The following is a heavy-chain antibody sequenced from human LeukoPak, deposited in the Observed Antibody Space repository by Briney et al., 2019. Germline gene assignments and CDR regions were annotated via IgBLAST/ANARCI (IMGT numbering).Heavy chain of an antibody. CDR1: GGSISSSNW. V-gene: IGHV4-4*02. D-gene: IGHD3-10*01. CDR2: IYHSGST. CDR3: ASFDYYGSGSYPG. J-gene: IGHJ4*02. Sequence: SGTLSLTCAVSGGSISSSNWWSWVRQPPGKGLEWIGEIYHSGSTNYNPSLKSRVTISVDKSKNQFSLKLSSVTAADTAVYYCASFDYYGSGSYPGWGQGTLVTVSS.